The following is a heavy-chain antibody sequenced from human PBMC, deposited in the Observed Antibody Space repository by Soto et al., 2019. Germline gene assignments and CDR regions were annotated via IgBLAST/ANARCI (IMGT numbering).Heavy chain of an antibody. Sequence: PGGSLRLSCAASGFTFSSYGMHWVRQAPGKGLEWVAVISYDGSNKYYADSVKGRFTISRDNSKNTLYLQMNSLRAEDTAVYYCAKEREYEGYYFDYWGQGTLVTVSS. D-gene: IGHD2-2*01. J-gene: IGHJ4*02. CDR1: GFTFSSYG. CDR2: ISYDGSNK. CDR3: AKEREYEGYYFDY. V-gene: IGHV3-30*18.